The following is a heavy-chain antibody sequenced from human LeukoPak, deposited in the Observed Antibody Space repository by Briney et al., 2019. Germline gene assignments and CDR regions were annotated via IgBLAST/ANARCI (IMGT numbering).Heavy chain of an antibody. Sequence: SETLSLTCTVSGAPISNSYWSWIRQPAGKGLEWIGRVYTSGSTNYNPSFRSRVTMSVDKSENQLSLKLTSVTAADTAGYYCAGRDYWGQGTLVTVSS. V-gene: IGHV4-4*07. CDR1: GAPISNSY. CDR3: AGRDY. CDR2: VYTSGST. J-gene: IGHJ4*02.